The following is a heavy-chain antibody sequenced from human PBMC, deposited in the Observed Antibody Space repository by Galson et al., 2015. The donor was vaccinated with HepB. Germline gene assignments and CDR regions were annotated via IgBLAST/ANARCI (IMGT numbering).Heavy chain of an antibody. D-gene: IGHD5-18*01. CDR2: IWYDGSNK. CDR1: GFTFSSYG. Sequence: SLRLSCAASGFTFSSYGMHWVRQAPGKGLEWVAVIWYDGSNKYYADSVKGRFTISRDNSKNTLYPQMNSLRAEDTAVYYCARDYGSYGEGGDYWGQGTLVTVSS. J-gene: IGHJ4*02. V-gene: IGHV3-33*08. CDR3: ARDYGSYGEGGDY.